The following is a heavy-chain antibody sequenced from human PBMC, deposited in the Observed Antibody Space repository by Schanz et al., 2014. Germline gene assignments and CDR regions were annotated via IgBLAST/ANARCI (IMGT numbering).Heavy chain of an antibody. V-gene: IGHV1-18*04. CDR2: ISTSNGNT. J-gene: IGHJ3*01. CDR3: SCTWEYSTATAYQILEVLDV. CDR1: GYTFTDYG. D-gene: IGHD2-8*02. Sequence: QVQLVQSGAELRKPGASVKVSCKASGYTFTDYGVIWVRQAPGQGLEWMGWISTSNGNTNYIQKLQGRGTMTTDTYTSTTYMELKSLRSSAADMYVYSCTWEYSTATAYQILEVLDVWGQGTMVTVSS.